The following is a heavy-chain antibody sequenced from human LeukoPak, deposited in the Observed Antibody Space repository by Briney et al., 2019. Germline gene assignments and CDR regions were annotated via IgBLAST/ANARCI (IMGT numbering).Heavy chain of an antibody. J-gene: IGHJ4*02. CDR2: IYYSGST. CDR3: ARGRGDCPWYFDY. CDR1: GGSISSSSYY. V-gene: IGHV4-39*07. D-gene: IGHD2-21*02. Sequence: SETLSLTCTVSGGSISSSSYYWGWIRQPPGKGLEWIGSIYYSGSTYYNPSLKSRVTISVDTSKNQFSLKLSSVTAADTAVYYCARGRGDCPWYFDYWGQGTLVTVSS.